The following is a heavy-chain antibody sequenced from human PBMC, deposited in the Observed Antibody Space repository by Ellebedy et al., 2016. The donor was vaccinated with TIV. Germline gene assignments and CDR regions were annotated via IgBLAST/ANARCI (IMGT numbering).Heavy chain of an antibody. D-gene: IGHD3-10*01. V-gene: IGHV3-33*08. J-gene: IGHJ4*02. CDR3: ARGRYYYGSGSYCFPFDY. Sequence: GESLKISCAASGFTFSSYGMHWVRQAPGKGLEWVAVIWYDGSNKYYADSVKGQFTISRDNSKNTLYLQMNSLRAEDTAVYYCARGRYYYGSGSYCFPFDYWGQGTLVTVSS. CDR1: GFTFSSYG. CDR2: IWYDGSNK.